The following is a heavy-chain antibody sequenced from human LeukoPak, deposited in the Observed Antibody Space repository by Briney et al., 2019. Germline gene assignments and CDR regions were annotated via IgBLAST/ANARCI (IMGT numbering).Heavy chain of an antibody. J-gene: IGHJ4*02. D-gene: IGHD2-15*01. CDR1: GFTFSSYD. CDR3: VRRDIYDY. V-gene: IGHV3-13*04. Sequence: PGGSLRLSCAASGFTFSSYDMHWVRQPRGKGLEWVSAICTGGDTYYPGSVKGGFNISRENTKKALYLQMNSLRAGDTAVYYCVRRDIYDYWGQGTLVTVSS. CDR2: ICTGGDT.